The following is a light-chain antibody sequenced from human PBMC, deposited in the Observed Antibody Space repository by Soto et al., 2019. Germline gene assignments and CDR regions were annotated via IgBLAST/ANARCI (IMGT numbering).Light chain of an antibody. CDR2: GAS. Sequence: IVLTQSPYTLSVSTGDITTPPCSVSKSVSSSYLAWYQQKPGQAPRLLIYGASSRATGIPDRFSGSGSGTDFTLTISRLEPEDFAVYYCQQCGSSPITFGQGTRLEIK. CDR1: KSVSSSY. CDR3: QQCGSSPIT. V-gene: IGKV3-20*01. J-gene: IGKJ5*01.